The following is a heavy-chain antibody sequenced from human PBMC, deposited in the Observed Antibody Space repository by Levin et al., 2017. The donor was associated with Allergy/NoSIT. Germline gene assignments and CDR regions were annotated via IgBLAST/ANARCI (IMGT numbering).Heavy chain of an antibody. CDR1: GGSISSYY. J-gene: IGHJ6*03. CDR3: ARVMRKRIAVAGIAPYYYYMDV. Sequence: SETLSLTCTVSGGSISSYYWSWIRQPPGKGLEWIGYIYYSGSTNYNPSLKSRVTISVDTSKNQFSLKLSSVTAADTAVYYCARVMRKRIAVAGIAPYYYYMDVWGKGTTVTVSS. D-gene: IGHD6-19*01. V-gene: IGHV4-59*01. CDR2: IYYSGST.